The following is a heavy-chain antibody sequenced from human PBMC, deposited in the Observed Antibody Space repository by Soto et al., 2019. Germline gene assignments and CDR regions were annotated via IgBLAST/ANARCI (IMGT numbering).Heavy chain of an antibody. J-gene: IGHJ4*02. D-gene: IGHD6-19*01. CDR2: INAGNGNT. CDR1: GYTFTSCA. V-gene: IGHV1-3*01. Sequence: ASVKVSCKASGYTFTSCAMHWVRQAPGQRLEWMGWINAGNGNTKYSQKFQGRVTITRDTSASTAYMELSSLRSEDTAVYYCARGGLGSGWNFDYWGQGTLVTVSS. CDR3: ARGGLGSGWNFDY.